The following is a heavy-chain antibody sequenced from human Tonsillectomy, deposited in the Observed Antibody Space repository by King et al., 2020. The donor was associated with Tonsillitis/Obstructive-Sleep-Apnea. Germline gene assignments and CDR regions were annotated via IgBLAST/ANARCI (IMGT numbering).Heavy chain of an antibody. CDR2: INWNGGST. D-gene: IGHD1-1*01. V-gene: IGHV3-20*04. J-gene: IGHJ4*02. Sequence: VQLVESGGAVVRPGGSLRLSCTASGFTFDDYAMSWVRQVPGKGLEWVSVINWNGGSTGYADSLKGRFTISRDNAKNSLFLQMNSLRVEDTALYYCARDSPGTNYFAYWGLGTLVTVSS. CDR1: GFTFDDYA. CDR3: ARDSPGTNYFAY.